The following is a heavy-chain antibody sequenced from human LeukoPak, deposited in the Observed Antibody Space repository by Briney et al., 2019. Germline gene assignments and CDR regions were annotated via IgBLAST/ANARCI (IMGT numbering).Heavy chain of an antibody. CDR2: INHRGST. D-gene: IGHD3-10*01. CDR1: GESFRCFY. Sequence: SETLSLTCAVYGESFRCFYWSWVRQPPGKGLELVGEINHRGSTNFHPSLKSRVTISVDTSKNQFSLKLSSVTAADTAVYYCARRATTSRFTIIRGSPVRLYYYYMDVWGKGTTVTISS. CDR3: ARRATTSRFTIIRGSPVRLYYYYMDV. V-gene: IGHV4-34*01. J-gene: IGHJ6*03.